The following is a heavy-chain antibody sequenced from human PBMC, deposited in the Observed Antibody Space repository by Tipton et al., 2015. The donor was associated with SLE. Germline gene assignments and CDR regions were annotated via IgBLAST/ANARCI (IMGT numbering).Heavy chain of an antibody. J-gene: IGHJ4*02. V-gene: IGHV3-23*01. CDR3: AKSPTVTTYNFDY. Sequence: LSLTCAASGFTFSSYAMSWVRQAPGKGLEWVSAISGSGGSTYYADSVKGRFTISRDNSKNTLYLQMNSLRAEDTAVYYCAKSPTVTTYNFDYWGQGTLVTVSS. D-gene: IGHD4-11*01. CDR2: ISGSGGST. CDR1: GFTFSSYA.